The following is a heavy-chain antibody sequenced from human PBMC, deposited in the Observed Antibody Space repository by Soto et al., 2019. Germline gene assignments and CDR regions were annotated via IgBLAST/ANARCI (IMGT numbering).Heavy chain of an antibody. CDR3: ARDSTYGVLDY. D-gene: IGHD3-3*01. CDR1: GGSISSYY. V-gene: IGHV4-59*01. CDR2: IYYSGST. J-gene: IGHJ4*02. Sequence: SETLSLTCTVSGGSISSYYWSWIRQPPGKGLEWIGYIYYSGSTNYNPSLKSRVTISVDTSKNQFSLKLSSVTAADTAVYYCARDSTYGVLDYWGQGTLVTVSS.